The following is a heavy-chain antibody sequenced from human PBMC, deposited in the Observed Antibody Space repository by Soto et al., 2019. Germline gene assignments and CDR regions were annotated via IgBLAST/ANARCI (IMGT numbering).Heavy chain of an antibody. V-gene: IGHV3-23*01. CDR3: ARHLALACIFPYFDY. Sequence: PGGSLRLSCAASGFTFSSYAMSWVGQAPGKGLGWVSAISGSGGSTYYADSVKGRFTISRDNSKNTLYLQMNSLTAADTAVYYCARHLALACIFPYFDYWGQGTLVTVSS. D-gene: IGHD6-19*01. CDR1: GFTFSSYA. CDR2: ISGSGGST. J-gene: IGHJ4*02.